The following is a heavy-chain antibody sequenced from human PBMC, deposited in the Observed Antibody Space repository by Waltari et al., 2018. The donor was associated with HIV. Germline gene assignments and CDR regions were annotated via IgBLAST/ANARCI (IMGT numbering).Heavy chain of an antibody. CDR1: GYTFSNYG. CDR3: ARGWDTLTDYYTVDY. V-gene: IGHV1-18*01. Sequence: QVQLVQSGAEVKKPGASVKVPCKASGYTFSNYGISWVRQAPGQGLEWMGWITAYKGNTSYAQKRQGRVTITTDTSTSTAYMELRRLRSDDTAVYYCARGWDTLTDYYTVDYWGQGTLVTGSS. J-gene: IGHJ4*02. CDR2: ITAYKGNT. D-gene: IGHD3-9*01.